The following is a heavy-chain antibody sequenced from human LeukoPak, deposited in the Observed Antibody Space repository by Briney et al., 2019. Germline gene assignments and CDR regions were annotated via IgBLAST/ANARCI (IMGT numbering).Heavy chain of an antibody. CDR2: INHSGST. D-gene: IGHD1-26*01. CDR3: ASEKILGATLDY. J-gene: IGHJ4*02. Sequence: PSETLSLTCAVYGGSFSGYYWSWIRQPPGKGLEWIGEINHSGSTNYNPSLKSRVTISVDTSKNQFSLKLSSVTAADTAVYYCASEKILGATLDYWGQGTLVTVSS. V-gene: IGHV4-34*01. CDR1: GGSFSGYY.